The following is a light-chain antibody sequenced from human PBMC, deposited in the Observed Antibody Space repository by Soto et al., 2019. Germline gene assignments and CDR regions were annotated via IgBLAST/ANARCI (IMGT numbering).Light chain of an antibody. CDR1: SANIGAGYD. CDR2: GNS. V-gene: IGLV1-40*01. CDR3: QSYDSRREGV. J-gene: IGLJ1*01. Sequence: QSVLTQPPSVSGAPGQRVTISCTGSSANIGAGYDVHWYQQLPGTAPKLLIYGNSNRPSGVPDRFSGSKSGTSASLAITGIQAEDDADYYCQSYDSRREGVFGTGTKVTVL.